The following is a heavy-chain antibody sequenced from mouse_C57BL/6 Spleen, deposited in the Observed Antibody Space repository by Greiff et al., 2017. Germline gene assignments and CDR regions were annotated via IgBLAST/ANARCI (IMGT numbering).Heavy chain of an antibody. CDR3: ARRRYFDV. V-gene: IGHV1-50*01. Sequence: VQLQQPGAELVKPGASVKLSCKASGYTFTSYWMQWVKQRPGQGLEWIGEIDPSDSYTNYNQKFKGKATLTVDTSSSAAYMQLSSLTSEDSAVYYCARRRYFDVWGTGTTGTVSS. J-gene: IGHJ1*03. CDR1: GYTFTSYW. CDR2: IDPSDSYT.